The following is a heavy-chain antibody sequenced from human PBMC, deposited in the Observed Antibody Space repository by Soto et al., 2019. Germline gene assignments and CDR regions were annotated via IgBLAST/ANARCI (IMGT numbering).Heavy chain of an antibody. CDR1: GYTFSNFG. J-gene: IGHJ4*02. CDR2: ITPYNGNA. Sequence: GSVKVSCKASGYTFSNFGINWVRQAPGQGLEWMGWITPYNGNANYAQKYQDRLTVTTDTSTNTAYLELRSLRSDDTAVYFCARARMYSGAYHDYWGQGTLVTVSS. V-gene: IGHV1-18*04. CDR3: ARARMYSGAYHDY. D-gene: IGHD1-26*01.